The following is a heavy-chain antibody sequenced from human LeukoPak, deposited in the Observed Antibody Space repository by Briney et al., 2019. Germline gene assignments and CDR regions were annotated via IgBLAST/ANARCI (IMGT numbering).Heavy chain of an antibody. V-gene: IGHV1-46*01. CDR2: INPSGGST. CDR1: GYTFTSYY. CDR3: ATEMITFGGILA. Sequence: ASVKVSCKASGYTFTSYYMHWVRQAPGQGLEWMGIINPSGGSTSYAQKFQGRVTMTRDTSTSTVYMELSSLRSEDTAVYYCATEMITFGGILAWGQGTLVTVSS. J-gene: IGHJ4*02. D-gene: IGHD3-16*02.